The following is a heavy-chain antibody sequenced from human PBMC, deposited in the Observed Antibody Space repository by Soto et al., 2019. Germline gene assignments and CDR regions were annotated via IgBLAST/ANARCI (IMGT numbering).Heavy chain of an antibody. CDR2: IKSKTDGGTT. CDR1: GFTFSNAW. D-gene: IGHD7-27*01. V-gene: IGHV3-15*01. Sequence: GGSLRLSCAASGFTFSNAWMSWVRQAPGKGLEWVGRIKSKTDGGTTDYAAPVKGRFTISRDDSKNTLYLQMNSLKTDDTAVYYCTTETGDFDAFDIWGQGTMVTVSS. CDR3: TTETGDFDAFDI. J-gene: IGHJ3*02.